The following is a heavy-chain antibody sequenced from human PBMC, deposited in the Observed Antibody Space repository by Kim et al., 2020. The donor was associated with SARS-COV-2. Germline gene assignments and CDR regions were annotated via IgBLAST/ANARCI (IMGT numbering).Heavy chain of an antibody. CDR3: ARDQFFGVYGAFDI. V-gene: IGHV1-18*01. Sequence: APNLQGQVTMTTDTSTSTAYMELRSLGSDDTAVYYCARDQFFGVYGAFDIWGQGTMVTVSS. J-gene: IGHJ3*02. D-gene: IGHD3-3*01.